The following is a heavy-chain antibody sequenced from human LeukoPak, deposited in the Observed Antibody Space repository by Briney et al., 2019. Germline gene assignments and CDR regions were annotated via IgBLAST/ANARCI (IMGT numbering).Heavy chain of an antibody. J-gene: IGHJ6*03. V-gene: IGHV4-61*02. D-gene: IGHD4-11*01. CDR2: IYTSGST. Sequence: SETLSLTCTVSGGSISSGSYYWSWIRQSAGKGLEWIGRIYTSGSTNYNPSLKSRVTISVDTSKNQFSLKLSSVTAADTAVYYCARDRYSNRYYYYMDVWGKGTTVTVSS. CDR1: GGSISSGSYY. CDR3: ARDRYSNRYYYYMDV.